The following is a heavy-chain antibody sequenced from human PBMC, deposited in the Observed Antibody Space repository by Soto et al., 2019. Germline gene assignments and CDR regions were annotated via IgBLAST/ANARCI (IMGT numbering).Heavy chain of an antibody. V-gene: IGHV3-23*01. CDR2: ISASGGAT. J-gene: IGHJ6*03. CDR3: AKRLSGSSTWNYMDV. Sequence: EEQLLESGGGLVQPGGSLRLSCAASGFTFSTFAMSWVRQAPGKGLEWVSIISASGGATYYADSVKGRFTISRDNSKNRLFLQMNSLRAEDTAVYFCAKRLSGSSTWNYMDVWGKGTTVTVSS. CDR1: GFTFSTFA. D-gene: IGHD6-6*01.